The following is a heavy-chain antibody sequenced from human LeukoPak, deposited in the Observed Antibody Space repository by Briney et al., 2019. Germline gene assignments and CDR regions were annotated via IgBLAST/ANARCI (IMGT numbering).Heavy chain of an antibody. J-gene: IGHJ4*02. Sequence: SSETLSLTCAVYGGSFSGYYWSWIRQPPGKGLEWIGEINHSGSTNYHPSLKSRVTISVDTSKNQFSLKLSSVTAADTAVYYCARKPLVLYYFDYWGQGTLVTVSS. CDR1: GGSFSGYY. V-gene: IGHV4-34*01. CDR2: INHSGST. CDR3: ARKPLVLYYFDY. D-gene: IGHD2/OR15-2a*01.